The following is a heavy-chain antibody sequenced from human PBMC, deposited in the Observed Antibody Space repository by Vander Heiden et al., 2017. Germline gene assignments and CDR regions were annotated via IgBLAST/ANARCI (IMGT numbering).Heavy chain of an antibody. J-gene: IGHJ4*02. D-gene: IGHD6-19*01. Sequence: QVHLVESGGGVVQPGGSWRLSCAASGFLFSPYAMHWVPEAPGKGLEWVALRESDGSNHNFGESVKGRFTITRDNSKNTVYLQMNSLRAEDTALYYCARGAYTSGSAVYFDYWGQGTLVTVSS. V-gene: IGHV3-33*01. CDR2: RESDGSNH. CDR3: ARGAYTSGSAVYFDY. CDR1: GFLFSPYA.